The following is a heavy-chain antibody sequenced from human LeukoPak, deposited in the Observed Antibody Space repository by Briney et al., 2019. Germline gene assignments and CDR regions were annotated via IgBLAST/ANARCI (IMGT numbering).Heavy chain of an antibody. CDR2: ISGSGGST. Sequence: PGGSLRLSCAASGFTFSSYAMSWVRQAPGKGLEWVSAISGSGGSTYYADSVKGRFTISRDDSKDTLYLQMNSLRVEDTAIYYCAKGPFFYYDDSGYNYFDSWGQGTLVTVSS. CDR1: GFTFSSYA. CDR3: AKGPFFYYDDSGYNYFDS. D-gene: IGHD3-22*01. J-gene: IGHJ4*02. V-gene: IGHV3-23*01.